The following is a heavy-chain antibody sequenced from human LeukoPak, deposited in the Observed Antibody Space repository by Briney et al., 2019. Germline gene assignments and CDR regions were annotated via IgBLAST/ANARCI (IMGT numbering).Heavy chain of an antibody. V-gene: IGHV1-18*01. CDR3: ARVGTDCSNGNCY. J-gene: IGHJ4*02. D-gene: IGHD2-8*01. CDR2: VNPDNGNT. Sequence: ASVKVSCTASGYTFTTFGITWVRQAPGQGLEWMGWVNPDNGNTNYAQKLQGRVTMTTATSTSTAYMELRSLTSDDTAVYYCARVGTDCSNGNCYWGQGTLVTVSS. CDR1: GYTFTTFG.